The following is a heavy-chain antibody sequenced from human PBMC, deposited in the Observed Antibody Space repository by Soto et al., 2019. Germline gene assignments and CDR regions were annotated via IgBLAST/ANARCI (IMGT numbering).Heavy chain of an antibody. J-gene: IGHJ6*02. CDR1: GFTFSSYA. V-gene: IGHV3-30-3*01. D-gene: IGHD4-17*01. CDR3: ARDRLGGDPYYYYYYGMDV. Sequence: LRLSCAASGFTFSSYAMHWVRQAPGKGLEWVAVISYDGSNKYYADSVKGRFTISRDNSKNTLYLQMNSLRAEDTAVYYCARDRLGGDPYYYYYYGMDVWGQGTTVTVSS. CDR2: ISYDGSNK.